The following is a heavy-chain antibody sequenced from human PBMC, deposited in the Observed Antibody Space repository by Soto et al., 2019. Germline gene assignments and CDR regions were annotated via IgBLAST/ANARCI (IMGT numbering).Heavy chain of an antibody. D-gene: IGHD2-21*02. CDR3: ARAPESIVVVTATPDY. Sequence: EVQLVESGGGLVQPGGSLRLSCAASGFTFSSYEMNWVRQAPGKGLEWVSYISSGGSTIYYADSVRGRFTISRDNAKNSLYLQMNSLRAEDTAVYYCARAPESIVVVTATPDYWGQGTLVTVSS. V-gene: IGHV3-48*03. CDR1: GFTFSSYE. J-gene: IGHJ4*02. CDR2: ISSGGSTI.